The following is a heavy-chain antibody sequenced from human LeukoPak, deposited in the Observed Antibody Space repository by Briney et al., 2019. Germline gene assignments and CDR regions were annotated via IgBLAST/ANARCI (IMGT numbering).Heavy chain of an antibody. CDR1: GGSFSGYY. Sequence: SETLSLTCAVYGGSFSGYYWSWIRQPPGKGLEWIGEINHSGSTNYDPSLKSRVTISVDTSKNQFSLKLSSVTAADTAVYYCARDSSYSENYYYYMDVWGKGTTVTVSS. J-gene: IGHJ6*03. CDR3: ARDSSYSENYYYYMDV. V-gene: IGHV4-34*01. CDR2: INHSGST. D-gene: IGHD4-11*01.